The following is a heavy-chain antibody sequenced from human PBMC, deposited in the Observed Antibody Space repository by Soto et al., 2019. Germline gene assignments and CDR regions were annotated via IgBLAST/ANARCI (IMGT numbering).Heavy chain of an antibody. J-gene: IGHJ4*02. Sequence: GGSLRLACTASGPTLNDSAMTWVRQAPGKGLEWVSGISARAGAKYYAASVRGRFTIFRDKSRRTVSLQMNSLRVDDTAVYYCASSLLPWVPQPPYFWGLGALVTVPS. V-gene: IGHV3-23*01. D-gene: IGHD1-26*01. CDR1: GPTLNDSA. CDR2: ISARAGAK. CDR3: ASSLLPWVPQPPYF.